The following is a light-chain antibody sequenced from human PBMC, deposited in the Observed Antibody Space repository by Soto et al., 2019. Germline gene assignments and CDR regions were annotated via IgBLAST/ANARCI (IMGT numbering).Light chain of an antibody. Sequence: DIQMTQSPSTLSAYVGDRVTITCRASQSISSWLAWYQQKPGKAPKLLIYKASSLESGVPSRFSGSGSGTEFTLTISSLQPDDFATYYCQQYKDSVWTFGQGTKVDI. CDR2: KAS. CDR3: QQYKDSVWT. CDR1: QSISSW. J-gene: IGKJ1*01. V-gene: IGKV1-5*03.